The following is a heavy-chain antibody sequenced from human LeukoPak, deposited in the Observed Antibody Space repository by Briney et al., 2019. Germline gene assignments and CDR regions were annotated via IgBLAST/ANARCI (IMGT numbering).Heavy chain of an antibody. V-gene: IGHV1-18*01. CDR2: ISAYNGNT. CDR3: ARDGAMAGEFDY. Sequence: ASVKVSCKASGGTFSSYAISWVRQAPGQGLEWMGWISAYNGNTNYAQKFQGRVTMTTDTSTSTAYMELRSLRSDDTAVYYCARDGAMAGEFDYWGQGVLVTVSS. CDR1: GGTFSSYA. J-gene: IGHJ4*02. D-gene: IGHD5-18*01.